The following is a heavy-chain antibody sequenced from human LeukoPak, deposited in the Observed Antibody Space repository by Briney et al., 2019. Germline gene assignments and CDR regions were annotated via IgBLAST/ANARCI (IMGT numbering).Heavy chain of an antibody. Sequence: ASVKVSCKASGYTFTSYGISWVQQAPGQGLEWMGWISAYNGNTNYAQKLQGRVTMTTDTSTSTAYMELRSLRSDDTAVYYCARDRLTVAGTTSFDYWGQGTLVTVSS. CDR2: ISAYNGNT. CDR1: GYTFTSYG. V-gene: IGHV1-18*01. D-gene: IGHD1-7*01. CDR3: ARDRLTVAGTTSFDY. J-gene: IGHJ4*02.